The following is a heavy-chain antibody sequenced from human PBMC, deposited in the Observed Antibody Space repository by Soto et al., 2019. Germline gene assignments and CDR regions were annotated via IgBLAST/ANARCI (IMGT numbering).Heavy chain of an antibody. CDR1: GYTFTSYA. CDR3: ARGAGIVVVVAATTPMSYYHYGMDV. D-gene: IGHD2-15*01. J-gene: IGHJ6*02. V-gene: IGHV1-3*01. Sequence: GASVKVSCKASGYTFTSYAMHWVRQAPGQRLEWMGWINAGNGNTKYSQKFQGRVTITRDTSASTAYMELSSLRSEDTAVYYCARGAGIVVVVAATTPMSYYHYGMDVWGQGTTVTVSS. CDR2: INAGNGNT.